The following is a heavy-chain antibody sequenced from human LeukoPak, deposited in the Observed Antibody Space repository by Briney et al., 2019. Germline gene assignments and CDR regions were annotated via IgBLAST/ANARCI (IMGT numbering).Heavy chain of an antibody. Sequence: ASVKVSCKASGYTFTGYYMHWVRQAPGQGLEWMGWINPNSGGTNYAQKLQGRVTMTRDTSISTAYMELSRLRSDDTAVYYCARDYYVSSGFDYWGQGTLVTVSS. V-gene: IGHV1-2*02. CDR1: GYTFTGYY. CDR3: ARDYYVSSGFDY. D-gene: IGHD3-22*01. CDR2: INPNSGGT. J-gene: IGHJ4*02.